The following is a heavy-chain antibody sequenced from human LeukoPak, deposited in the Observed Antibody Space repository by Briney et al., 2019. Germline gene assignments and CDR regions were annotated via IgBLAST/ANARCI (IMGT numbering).Heavy chain of an antibody. CDR1: GGSFSGYY. CDR3: ARAPRLRYFDWTPNQKYFDY. J-gene: IGHJ4*02. D-gene: IGHD3-9*01. V-gene: IGHV4-34*01. Sequence: SETLSLTCAVYGGSFSGYYWSWIRQPPGKGLEWIGEINHSGSTNYNPSLKSRVTISVDTSKNQFSLKLSSVTAADTAVYYCARAPRLRYFDWTPNQKYFDYWGQGTLVTVSS. CDR2: INHSGST.